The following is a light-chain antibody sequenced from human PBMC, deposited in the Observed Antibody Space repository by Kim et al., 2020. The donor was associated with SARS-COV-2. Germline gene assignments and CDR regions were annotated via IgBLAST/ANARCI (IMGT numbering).Light chain of an antibody. Sequence: SASPGQTASITCSGDKLGDRYACWYQQKPGQSPVLVIYQDVKRPSGIPERFSGSNSGNTATLTISGTQAMDEADYYCQAWDSSTAVFGTGTKVTVL. CDR2: QDV. CDR3: QAWDSSTAV. CDR1: KLGDRY. V-gene: IGLV3-1*01. J-gene: IGLJ1*01.